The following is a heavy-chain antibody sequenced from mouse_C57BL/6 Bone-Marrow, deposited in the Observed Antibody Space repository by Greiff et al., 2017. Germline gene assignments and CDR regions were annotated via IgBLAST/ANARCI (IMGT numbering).Heavy chain of an antibody. CDR3: ARSRYYGSSYAWFAY. CDR1: GYTFTSYW. V-gene: IGHV1-64*01. J-gene: IGHJ3*01. Sequence: QVQLQQPGAELVKPGASVKLSCKASGYTFTSYWMHWVKQRPGQGLEWIGMIHPNSGSTNYNEKFKSKATLTVDKSSSTAYMQLSSLTSEDSAVYYWARSRYYGSSYAWFAYWGQGTLVTVSA. D-gene: IGHD1-1*01. CDR2: IHPNSGST.